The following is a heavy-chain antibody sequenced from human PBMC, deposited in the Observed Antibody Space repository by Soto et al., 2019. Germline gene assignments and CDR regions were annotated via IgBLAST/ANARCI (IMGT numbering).Heavy chain of an antibody. CDR1: GFTFSSYG. J-gene: IGHJ4*02. D-gene: IGHD6-13*01. V-gene: IGHV3-30*18. CDR2: ISYDGSNK. Sequence: PWGSLRLSCAASGFTFSSYGMHWVRQAPGKGLEWVAVISYDGSNKYYADTVKGRFTISRDNSKNTLYLQMNSLRAEDTAVYYCAKDPLEQQLEYYFDYWGQGTLVTVSS. CDR3: AKDPLEQQLEYYFDY.